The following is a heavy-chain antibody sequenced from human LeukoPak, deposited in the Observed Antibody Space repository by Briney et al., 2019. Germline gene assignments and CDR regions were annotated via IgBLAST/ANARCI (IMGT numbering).Heavy chain of an antibody. V-gene: IGHV3-66*01. CDR3: AKPYVYYDILTGYYTEITDFDY. CDR2: IYSSGST. Sequence: GGSLRLSCAASGFTVSSSYMSWVRQTPGKGLEWVSIIYSSGSTYYADSVKGRFTISRDNSKNTLYLQMNSLRAEDTAVYYCAKPYVYYDILTGYYTEITDFDYWGQGTLVTVSS. J-gene: IGHJ4*02. D-gene: IGHD3-9*01. CDR1: GFTVSSSY.